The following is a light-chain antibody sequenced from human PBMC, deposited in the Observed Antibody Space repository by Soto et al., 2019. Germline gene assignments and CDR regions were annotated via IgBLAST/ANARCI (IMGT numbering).Light chain of an antibody. V-gene: IGLV2-14*01. CDR3: SSYTTISTLV. J-gene: IGLJ1*01. CDR2: EVS. Sequence: QSVLTQPASVSGSPGQSITISCTGTSNDVGGYNYVSWYQHHPGKAPKLIIYEVSNRPSGVSNRFSGSKSGNTASLTISGLQAEDEADYYCSSYTTISTLVFGTGTKLTVL. CDR1: SNDVGGYNY.